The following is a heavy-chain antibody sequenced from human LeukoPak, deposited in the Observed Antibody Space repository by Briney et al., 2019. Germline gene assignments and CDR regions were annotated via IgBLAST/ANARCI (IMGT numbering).Heavy chain of an antibody. D-gene: IGHD6-19*01. CDR3: AREARSGWRYYFDY. CDR1: GFSVSSNY. J-gene: IGHJ4*02. CDR2: IYSGGNT. V-gene: IGHV3-66*01. Sequence: GGSLRLSCAASGFSVSSNYMSWVRQAPGKGLEWVSVIYSGGNTFYADSVKGRFTISRDSSKNTLYLQMNSLRAEDTAVYYCAREARSGWRYYFDYLGQGTLVTVSS.